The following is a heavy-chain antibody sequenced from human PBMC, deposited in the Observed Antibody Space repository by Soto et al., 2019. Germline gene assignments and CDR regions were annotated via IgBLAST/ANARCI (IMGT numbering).Heavy chain of an antibody. CDR3: ARNPSIPYYYDSSGYPGGFDY. CDR1: GGTFSSYA. CDR2: TIPIFGTA. D-gene: IGHD3-22*01. Sequence: ASVKVSCKASGGTFSSYAISWVRQAPGQGLEWMGGTIPIFGTANYAQKFQGRVTITADESTSTAYMELSSLRSEDTAVYYCARNPSIPYYYDSSGYPGGFDYWGQGTLVTVPQ. V-gene: IGHV1-69*13. J-gene: IGHJ4*02.